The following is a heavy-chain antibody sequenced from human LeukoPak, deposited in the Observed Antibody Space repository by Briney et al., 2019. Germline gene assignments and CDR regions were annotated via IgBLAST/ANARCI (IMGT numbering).Heavy chain of an antibody. J-gene: IGHJ5*02. D-gene: IGHD3-16*01. Sequence: SETLSLTCTVSGGSISSDYWSWMRQPPGKGLEWIGYIYYSGSTNYNPSLKSRVTTSVDTSKEEFSLKLSSVTAADTAVYYCARGGGSWFDPWGQGTLVTVS. CDR1: GGSISSDY. CDR3: ARGGGSWFDP. V-gene: IGHV4-59*01. CDR2: IYYSGST.